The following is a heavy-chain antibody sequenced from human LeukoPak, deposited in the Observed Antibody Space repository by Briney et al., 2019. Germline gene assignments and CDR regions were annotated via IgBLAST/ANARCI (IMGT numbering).Heavy chain of an antibody. Sequence: GRSLRLSCAASGFTFSSYWMHWVRQAPGKGLVWVSRINSDGSSTSYADSVKGRFTISRDNAKNSLYLQMNSLRAEDTAVYYCAGGPVLRYFDWLLYGGEEGDHYWGQGTLVTVSS. CDR2: INSDGSST. J-gene: IGHJ4*02. V-gene: IGHV3-74*01. D-gene: IGHD3-9*01. CDR1: GFTFSSYW. CDR3: AGGPVLRYFDWLLYGGEEGDHY.